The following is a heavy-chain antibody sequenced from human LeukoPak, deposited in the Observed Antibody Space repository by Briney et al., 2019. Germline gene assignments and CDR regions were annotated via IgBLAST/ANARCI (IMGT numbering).Heavy chain of an antibody. V-gene: IGHV3-21*01. J-gene: IGHJ1*01. D-gene: IGHD3-22*01. CDR1: GFTFSSNT. CDR3: ASEDYYDSSAYYYRNFQH. CDR2: ISSSSSYM. Sequence: GGSLRLSCAASGFTFSSNTMNWVRQAPGKGPEWVSSISSSSSYMKYADSVRGRFTISRDNAKNSLYLQMNSLRAEDTAVYYCASEDYYDSSAYYYRNFQHWGQGTLVTVSS.